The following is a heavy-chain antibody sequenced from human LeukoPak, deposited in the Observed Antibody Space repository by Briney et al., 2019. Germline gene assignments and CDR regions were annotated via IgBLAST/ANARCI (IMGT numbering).Heavy chain of an antibody. CDR3: AKKERWLQVASDY. D-gene: IGHD5-24*01. Sequence: GGSLRLSCAASGFTFSSYAMSWVRQAPGKGLHWVSAISGSGGSTYYADSVKGRFTISRDNSKNTLYLQMNSLRAEDTAVYYCAKKERWLQVASDYWGQGTLVTVSS. CDR2: ISGSGGST. CDR1: GFTFSSYA. V-gene: IGHV3-23*01. J-gene: IGHJ4*02.